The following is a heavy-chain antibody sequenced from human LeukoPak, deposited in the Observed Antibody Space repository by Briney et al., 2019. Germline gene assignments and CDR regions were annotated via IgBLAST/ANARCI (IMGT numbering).Heavy chain of an antibody. CDR1: GGSISSGGYY. J-gene: IGHJ3*02. CDR3: ARWYYYDSSGYYRRAFDI. D-gene: IGHD3-22*01. Sequence: SETLSLTCTVSGGSISSGGYYWSWIRQHPGKGLEWIGYIYYSGSTYYNPSLKSRVTISVDTSKNQFSLKLSSVTAADTAVYYCARWYYYDSSGYYRRAFDIWGQGTMVTVSS. CDR2: IYYSGST. V-gene: IGHV4-31*03.